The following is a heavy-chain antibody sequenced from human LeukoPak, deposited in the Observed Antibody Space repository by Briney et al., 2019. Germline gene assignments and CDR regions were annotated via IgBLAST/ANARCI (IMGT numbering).Heavy chain of an antibody. V-gene: IGHV3-30*04. CDR1: GFTFSSYA. Sequence: GGSLRLSCAASGFTFSSYAMHWVRQPPGKGLEWVAVISYDGSNKYYADSVKGRFTISGDNAKNSLYLQMNSLRAEDTAVYYCARGANWNEAGFDYWGQGTLVTVSS. J-gene: IGHJ4*02. D-gene: IGHD1-1*01. CDR3: ARGANWNEAGFDY. CDR2: ISYDGSNK.